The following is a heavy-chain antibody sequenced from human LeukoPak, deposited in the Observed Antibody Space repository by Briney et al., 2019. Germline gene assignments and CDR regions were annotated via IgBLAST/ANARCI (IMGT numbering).Heavy chain of an antibody. D-gene: IGHD1-26*01. CDR1: GFTFSNYE. J-gene: IGHJ3*02. CDR3: SRYRFVVGATDSFDM. V-gene: IGHV3-48*03. Sequence: GVALRLSCAASGFTFSNYEMNWLRQAPGKGLEGVSYISSSGSTIYYAASVKGPFNISSNNVKNSLYLQINILRAQNTCGYYLSRYRFVVGATDSFDMWGQGTTVTVSS. CDR2: ISSSGSTI.